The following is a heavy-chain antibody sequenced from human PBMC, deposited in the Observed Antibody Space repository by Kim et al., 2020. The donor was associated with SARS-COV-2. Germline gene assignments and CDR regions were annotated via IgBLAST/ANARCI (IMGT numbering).Heavy chain of an antibody. CDR1: GGSISSYY. CDR3: ARDKYGSGSWNDAFDI. D-gene: IGHD3-10*01. CDR2: IYYSGST. V-gene: IGHV4-59*13. Sequence: SETLSLTCTVSGGSISSYYWSWIRQPPGKGLEWIGYIYYSGSTNYNPSLKSRVTISVDTSKNQFSLKLSSVTAADTAVYYCARDKYGSGSWNDAFDIWGQGTMVTVSS. J-gene: IGHJ3*02.